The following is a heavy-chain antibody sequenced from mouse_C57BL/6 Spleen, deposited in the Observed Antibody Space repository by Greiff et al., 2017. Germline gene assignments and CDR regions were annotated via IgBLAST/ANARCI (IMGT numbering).Heavy chain of an antibody. V-gene: IGHV1-39*01. CDR1: GYSFTDYN. CDR3: ESDYGSSLYARDY. D-gene: IGHD1-1*01. J-gene: IGHJ4*01. CDR2: INPNYGTT. Sequence: LQESGPELVKPGASVKISCKASGYSFTDYNMNWVKQSNGRSLEWIGVINPNYGTTSYNQKFKGKATLTVDQSSSTAYMQLNSLTSEDSAVYDCESDYGSSLYARDYWGQGTSVTVSA.